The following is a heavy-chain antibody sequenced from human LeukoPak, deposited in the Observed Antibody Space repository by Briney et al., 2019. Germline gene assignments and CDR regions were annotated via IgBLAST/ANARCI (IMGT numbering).Heavy chain of an antibody. V-gene: IGHV4-59*01. Sequence: PTETLSLTCTVSGGSISSYYWSWIRQPPGKGLEWIGYIYYSGSTNYNPSLKSRVTISVDTSKNQFSLKLSSVTAADTAVYYCARADDILNYFDYWGQGTLVTVSS. D-gene: IGHD3-9*01. CDR2: IYYSGST. CDR3: ARADDILNYFDY. J-gene: IGHJ4*02. CDR1: GGSISSYY.